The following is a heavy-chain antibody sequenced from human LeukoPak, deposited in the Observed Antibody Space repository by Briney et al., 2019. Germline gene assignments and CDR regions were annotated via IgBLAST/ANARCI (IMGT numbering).Heavy chain of an antibody. CDR1: GFTFSSYA. V-gene: IGHV3-64D*06. J-gene: IGHJ4*02. CDR3: VKPCSSTSCYYRPLDY. CDR2: ISSNGGST. D-gene: IGHD2-2*01. Sequence: GGSLRLSCSASGFTFSSYAMHWVRQAPGKGLEYVSAISSNGGSTYYAGSVKGRFTISRDNSKNTLYLQMSSLRAEDTAVYYCVKPCSSTSCYYRPLDYWGQGTLVTVSS.